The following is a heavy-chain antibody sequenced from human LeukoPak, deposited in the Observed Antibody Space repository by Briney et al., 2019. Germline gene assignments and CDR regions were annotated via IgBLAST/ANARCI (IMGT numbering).Heavy chain of an antibody. J-gene: IGHJ3*02. D-gene: IGHD6-6*01. Sequence: QPGGSLRLSCAASGFTVSSTYMSWVHQAPGKGLEWVSVIYSGGNTYYADSVKGRFTISRDNSKNTLYLQMSSLRAEDTAVYYCARRDSSSSNAFDIWGQGTMVTVSS. CDR1: GFTVSSTY. V-gene: IGHV3-66*01. CDR2: IYSGGNT. CDR3: ARRDSSSSNAFDI.